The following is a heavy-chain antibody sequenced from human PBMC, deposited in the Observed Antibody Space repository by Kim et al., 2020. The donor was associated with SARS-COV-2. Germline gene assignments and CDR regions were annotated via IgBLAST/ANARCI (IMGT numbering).Heavy chain of an antibody. V-gene: IGHV3-30*18. CDR1: GFTFSSYG. J-gene: IGHJ6*02. Sequence: GGSLRLSCAASGFTFSSYGMHWVRQAPGKGLEWVAVISYDGSNKYYADSVKGRFTISRDNSKNTLYLQMNSLRAEDTAVYYCAKDCLWGSSSNYYYYGMDVWGQGTTVTVSS. CDR3: AKDCLWGSSSNYYYYGMDV. D-gene: IGHD6-6*01. CDR2: ISYDGSNK.